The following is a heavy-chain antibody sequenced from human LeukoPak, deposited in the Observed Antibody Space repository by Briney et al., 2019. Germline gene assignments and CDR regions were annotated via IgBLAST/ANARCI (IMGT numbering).Heavy chain of an antibody. CDR2: IIPIFGTA. CDR1: GGTFSSYA. Sequence: VASVKVSCKASGGTFSSYAISWVRQAPGQGLEWMGGIIPIFGTANYAQKFQGRVTMTRNTSISTAYMELSSLRSEDTAVYYCARVGYDYVWGSYRPMNWFDPWGQGTLVTVSS. CDR3: ARVGYDYVWGSYRPMNWFDP. V-gene: IGHV1-69*05. J-gene: IGHJ5*02. D-gene: IGHD3-16*02.